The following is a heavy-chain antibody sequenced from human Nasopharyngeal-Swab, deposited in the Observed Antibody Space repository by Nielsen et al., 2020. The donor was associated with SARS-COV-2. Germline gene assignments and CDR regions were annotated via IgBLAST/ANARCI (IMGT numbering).Heavy chain of an antibody. CDR1: GGSFSGYY. J-gene: IGHJ6*03. Sequence: SETLSLTCAVYGGSFSGYYWSWIRQPPGKGLEWIGEINHSGSTNYNPSLKSRVTISVDTSKNQFSLKLSSVTAADTAVYYCARGVPSPSAPYYYYYYMDVWGKGTTVTVSS. V-gene: IGHV4-34*01. CDR2: INHSGST. CDR3: ARGVPSPSAPYYYYYYMDV.